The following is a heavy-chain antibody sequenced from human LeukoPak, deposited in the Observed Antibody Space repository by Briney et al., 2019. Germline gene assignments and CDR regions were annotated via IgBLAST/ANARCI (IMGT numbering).Heavy chain of an antibody. CDR2: ISGSGGST. V-gene: IGHV3-23*01. D-gene: IGHD3-22*01. CDR3: VKPDRASITMIVVVITFDY. J-gene: IGHJ4*02. Sequence: GGSLRLSCAASGFTFSSYAMSWVRQAPGKGLEWVSAISGSGGSTYYADSVKGRFTISRDNSKNTLYLQMNSLRAEDTAVYYCVKPDRASITMIVVVITFDYWGQGTLVTVSS. CDR1: GFTFSSYA.